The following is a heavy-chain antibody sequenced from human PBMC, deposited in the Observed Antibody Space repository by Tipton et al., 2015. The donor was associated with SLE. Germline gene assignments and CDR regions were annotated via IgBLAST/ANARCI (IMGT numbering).Heavy chain of an antibody. CDR3: ASSTTSLYGYFDL. CDR2: IHSTGST. V-gene: IGHV4-4*07. J-gene: IGHJ2*01. Sequence: TLSLTCTVSGGSIESSYWNWIRQPAGKGLEWLGRIHSTGSTDYNPSLESRVTMSIDTSKNQFSLKLSSVTAADTAVYYCASSTTSLYGYFDLWGRGTLVTVSS. CDR1: GGSIESSY. D-gene: IGHD2-2*01.